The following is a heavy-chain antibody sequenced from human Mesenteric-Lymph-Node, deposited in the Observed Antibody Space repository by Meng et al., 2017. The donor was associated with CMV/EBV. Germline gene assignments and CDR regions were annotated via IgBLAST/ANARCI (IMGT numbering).Heavy chain of an antibody. Sequence: QVQLVQSGAEVKNPGASLKVSCKASGGTFSSYTISWVRQAPGQGLEWMGRIIPILGIANYAQKFQGRVTITADKSTSTAYMELSSLRSADTAVYYCAGGIAAAGSRWFDPWGQGTLVTVSS. D-gene: IGHD6-13*01. CDR3: AGGIAAAGSRWFDP. CDR1: GGTFSSYT. V-gene: IGHV1-69*02. J-gene: IGHJ5*02. CDR2: IIPILGIA.